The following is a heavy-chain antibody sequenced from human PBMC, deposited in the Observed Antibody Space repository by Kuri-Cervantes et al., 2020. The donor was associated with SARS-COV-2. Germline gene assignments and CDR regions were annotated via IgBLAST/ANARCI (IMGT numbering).Heavy chain of an antibody. D-gene: IGHD4-17*01. CDR3: ARHDYGDPLTYYYGMDV. CDR2: TYYSGST. Sequence: ESLKISCSVSGGSLTRSSYYWGWIRQPPGKGLEWIGSTYYSGSTNYNPSLKSRVTISVDTSKNQFSLKLSSVTAADTAMYYCARHDYGDPLTYYYGMDVWGQGTTVTVSS. V-gene: IGHV4-39*07. CDR1: GGSLTRSSYY. J-gene: IGHJ6*02.